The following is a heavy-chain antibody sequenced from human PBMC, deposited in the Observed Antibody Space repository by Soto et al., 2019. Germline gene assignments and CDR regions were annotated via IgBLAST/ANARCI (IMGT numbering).Heavy chain of an antibody. CDR2: ITSDTNTI. CDR1: GFPFSIYS. J-gene: IGHJ4*02. V-gene: IGHV3-48*02. CDR3: ARSVEGHFDY. Sequence: EVKLVESGGGLVQPGGSLRLTCVASGFPFSIYSMNWVRQAPGKGLEWSSYITSDTNTIKYADSVKGRFTISRDNAKNLVYLQMNSLRDEDTAVYFCARSVEGHFDYWGQGTVVTVSS. D-gene: IGHD6-19*01.